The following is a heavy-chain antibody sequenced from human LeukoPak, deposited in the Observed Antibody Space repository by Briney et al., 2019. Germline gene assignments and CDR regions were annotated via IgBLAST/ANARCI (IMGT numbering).Heavy chain of an antibody. V-gene: IGHV3-49*04. J-gene: IGHJ4*02. D-gene: IGHD2-15*01. CDR1: GFTFGDYA. CDR2: IRSKAYGGTT. Sequence: GGSLRLSCTVSGFTFGDYAMNWVRQAPGKGLEWVGLIRSKAYGGTTEYAASVKGRFTISRDDSRSIAVLQMNSLKTEDTAVYYCTRDRYCSGGSCYSGGHDYRGQGTLVTVSS. CDR3: TRDRYCSGGSCYSGGHDY.